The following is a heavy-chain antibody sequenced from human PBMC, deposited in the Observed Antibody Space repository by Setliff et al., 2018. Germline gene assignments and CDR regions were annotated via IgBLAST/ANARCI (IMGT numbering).Heavy chain of an antibody. V-gene: IGHV5-51*01. CDR3: ARGQYYNFWSGYRPTTNYYGMDV. D-gene: IGHD3-3*01. Sequence: GESLTLSCKGSGYSFTSYWIGWVRQMPGKGLEWMGIIYPGDSDTRYSPSFQGQVTISADKSISTAYLQWSSLKASDTAMYYCARGQYYNFWSGYRPTTNYYGMDVWGQGTTVTVS. CDR2: IYPGDSDT. J-gene: IGHJ6*02. CDR1: GYSFTSYW.